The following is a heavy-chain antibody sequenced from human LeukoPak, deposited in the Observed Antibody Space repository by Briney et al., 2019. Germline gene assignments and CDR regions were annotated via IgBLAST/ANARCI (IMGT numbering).Heavy chain of an antibody. V-gene: IGHV3-23*01. CDR1: GFTFSSYA. D-gene: IGHD5-12*01. Sequence: GGSLRLSCAASGFTFSSYAMSWVRQAPGKGLEWVSTISGSGGNTYYAGSVKGRFTISRENSKNTLYLQMNSLRTEDTAIYYCAKYSYYADWGQGTLVTVSS. CDR2: ISGSGGNT. J-gene: IGHJ4*02. CDR3: AKYSYYAD.